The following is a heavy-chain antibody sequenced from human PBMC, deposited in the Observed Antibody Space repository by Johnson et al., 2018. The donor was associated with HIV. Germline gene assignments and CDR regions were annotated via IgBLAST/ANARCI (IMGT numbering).Heavy chain of an antibody. CDR2: ISYDGSNT. CDR3: ARAERSSSGVDAFDI. J-gene: IGHJ3*02. D-gene: IGHD6-6*01. V-gene: IGHV3-30*04. CDR1: GFTFSSYA. Sequence: VQLVESGGGLVKPGGSLRLSCAASGFTFSSYAMHWVRQAPGKGLEWVAVISYDGSNTYYADSVKGRFTISRDNSKNTLYLQMNSLRAEDTAVYYCARAERSSSGVDAFDIWGQGTMVTVSS.